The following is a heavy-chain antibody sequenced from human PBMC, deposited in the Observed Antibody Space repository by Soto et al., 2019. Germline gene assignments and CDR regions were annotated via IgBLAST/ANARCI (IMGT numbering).Heavy chain of an antibody. D-gene: IGHD5-18*01. CDR3: ARDSDTAMVQDY. CDR2: IIPIFGTA. Sequence: SVKVSCKASGGTFSSYAISWVRQAPGQGPEWMGGIIPIFGTANYAQKFQGRVTITADESTSTAYMELSSLRSEDTAVYYCARDSDTAMVQDYWGQGTLVTVSS. CDR1: GGTFSSYA. J-gene: IGHJ4*02. V-gene: IGHV1-69*13.